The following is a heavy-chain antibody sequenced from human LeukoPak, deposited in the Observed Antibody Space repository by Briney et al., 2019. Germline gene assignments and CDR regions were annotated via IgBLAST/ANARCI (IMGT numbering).Heavy chain of an antibody. CDR1: GFTFTSYA. V-gene: IGHV3-23*01. CDR3: AKGRDGYTDNWFDP. Sequence: SRGSLRLSCAASGFTFTSYAMSWVRQAPGKGLEWVSAISGSGGSTYYADCVKGRFTISRDNSKNTLYLQMNSLRAEDTAVNYCAKGRDGYTDNWFDPWGQGTLVTVSS. D-gene: IGHD5-24*01. CDR2: ISGSGGST. J-gene: IGHJ5*02.